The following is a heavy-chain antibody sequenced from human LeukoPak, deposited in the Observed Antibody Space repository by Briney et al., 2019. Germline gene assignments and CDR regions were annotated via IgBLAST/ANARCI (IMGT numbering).Heavy chain of an antibody. Sequence: GGSLRLSCAASGFTFSSYAMSWVRQAPGKGLKWVSAISGSGGSTYYADSVKGRFTISRDNSKNTLYLQMNSLRAEDTAVYYCAKDIAAAGVNWFDPWGQGTLVTVSS. V-gene: IGHV3-23*01. CDR1: GFTFSSYA. D-gene: IGHD6-13*01. J-gene: IGHJ5*02. CDR3: AKDIAAAGVNWFDP. CDR2: ISGSGGST.